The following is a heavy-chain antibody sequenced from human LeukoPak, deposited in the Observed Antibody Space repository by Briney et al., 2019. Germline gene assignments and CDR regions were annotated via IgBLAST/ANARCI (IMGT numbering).Heavy chain of an antibody. CDR3: ARGRSGSYMNWFDP. D-gene: IGHD3-10*01. Sequence: GGSLRLSCAASGFTFSSYAMHWVRQAPRKGLEYVSAISSNGGSTYYANSVKGRFTISRDNSKNTLYLQMGSLRAEDMAVYYCARGRSGSYMNWFDPWRQGTLVTVSS. CDR1: GFTFSSYA. J-gene: IGHJ5*02. CDR2: ISSNGGST. V-gene: IGHV3-64*01.